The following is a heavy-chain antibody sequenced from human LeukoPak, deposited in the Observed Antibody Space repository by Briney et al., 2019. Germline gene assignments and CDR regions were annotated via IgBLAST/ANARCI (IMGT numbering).Heavy chain of an antibody. CDR2: ISRCSTYI. J-gene: IGHJ4*02. CDR1: GFTFSDYS. D-gene: IGHD3-10*01. V-gene: IGHV3-21*01. CDR3: ARDGHYGSGSYVDY. Sequence: GGSLRLSCVASGFTFSDYSMNWVRQAPGKGLEWVSSISRCSTYIYYAESVKGRFTISRDNAKNSLYLQMNSLRAEDTAVYYCARDGHYGSGSYVDYWGQGTLVTVSS.